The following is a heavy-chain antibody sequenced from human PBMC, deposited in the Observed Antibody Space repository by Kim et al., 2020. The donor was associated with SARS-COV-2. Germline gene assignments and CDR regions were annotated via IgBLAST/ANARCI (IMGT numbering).Heavy chain of an antibody. D-gene: IGHD6-19*01. J-gene: IGHJ4*02. CDR1: GFTFSSYT. Sequence: GGSLRLSCAASGFTFSSYTMNWVRQAPGKGLEWVSSISSSSSYIYYADSVKGRFTISRDHAKDSLYLQMNSLRAEDTAVYYCARVLSSGWSYFDYWGQGTLGTVSS. CDR2: ISSSSSYI. V-gene: IGHV3-21*01. CDR3: ARVLSSGWSYFDY.